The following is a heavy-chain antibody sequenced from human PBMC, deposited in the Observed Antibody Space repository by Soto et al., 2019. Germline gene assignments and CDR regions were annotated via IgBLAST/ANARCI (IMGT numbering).Heavy chain of an antibody. CDR2: ISWNSGSI. V-gene: IGHV3-9*01. CDR1: GFTFDDYA. J-gene: IGHJ4*02. Sequence: SLRLSCSASGFTFDDYAMHWFRQAPGKGLEWVSGISWNSGSIGYADSVKGRFTISRDNAKNSLYLQMNSLRAEDTALYYCAKNGGSGWDIRGFDYWGQGTLVTVSS. D-gene: IGHD6-19*01. CDR3: AKNGGSGWDIRGFDY.